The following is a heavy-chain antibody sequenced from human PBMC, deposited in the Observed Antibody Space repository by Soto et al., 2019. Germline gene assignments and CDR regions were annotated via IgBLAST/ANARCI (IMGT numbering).Heavy chain of an antibody. CDR2: MSPNSGGT. CDR1: GYTFTSYD. CDR3: ASEYSSSSLYYYGMDV. V-gene: IGHV1-2*02. Sequence: ASVKVSCKASGYTFTSYDINWVRQATGQGLEWMGWMSPNSGGTNYAQKFQGRVTMTRDTSISTAYMELSRLRSDDTAVYYCASEYSSSSLYYYGMDVWGQGTTVTVSS. D-gene: IGHD6-6*01. J-gene: IGHJ6*02.